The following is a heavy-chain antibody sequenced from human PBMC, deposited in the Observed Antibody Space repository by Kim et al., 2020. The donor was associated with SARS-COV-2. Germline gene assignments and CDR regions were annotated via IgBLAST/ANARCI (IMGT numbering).Heavy chain of an antibody. J-gene: IGHJ6*03. CDR3: ARGLLQRSRITGPPFSYYFYVDV. D-gene: IGHD1-20*01. CDR1: GKSFSDYY. Sequence: SETLSLTCAVYGKSFSDYYWNWIRQSPGKGLEWIAMISHSGSSNYSPSLQSRVTISVDTSKKQFSLNLRSVTAADTAVYYCARGLLQRSRITGPPFSYYFYVDVWGRGTTVTVSS. V-gene: IGHV4-34*01. CDR2: ISHSGSS.